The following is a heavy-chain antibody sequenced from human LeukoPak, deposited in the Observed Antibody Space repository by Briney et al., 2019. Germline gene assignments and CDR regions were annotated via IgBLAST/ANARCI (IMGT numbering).Heavy chain of an antibody. D-gene: IGHD1-1*01. Sequence: GASVKVSCKASGYTFTSYGITWVRQAPGQGLEWMGWISASNGDTHYSEKFQDRITVTTDTSTSTAYMELRSLVSDDTAVYYCASESHVERDDFWGQGTLITVSS. CDR2: ISASNGDT. J-gene: IGHJ4*02. CDR1: GYTFTSYG. V-gene: IGHV1-18*01. CDR3: ASESHVERDDF.